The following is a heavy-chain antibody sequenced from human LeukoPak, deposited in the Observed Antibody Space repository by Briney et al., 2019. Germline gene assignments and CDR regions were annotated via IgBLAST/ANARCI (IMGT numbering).Heavy chain of an antibody. CDR1: GFTFSSYA. J-gene: IGHJ4*02. D-gene: IGHD3-22*01. V-gene: IGHV3-23*01. Sequence: GGSLRLSCAASGFTFSSYAMSWVRQAPGKGLEWVSAISGSGGSTYYADSVKGRFTISRDNTKNTLYLQMNSLRAEDTAVYYCAKDYYDSSGYPRRGLFDYWGQGTLVTVSS. CDR3: AKDYYDSSGYPRRGLFDY. CDR2: ISGSGGST.